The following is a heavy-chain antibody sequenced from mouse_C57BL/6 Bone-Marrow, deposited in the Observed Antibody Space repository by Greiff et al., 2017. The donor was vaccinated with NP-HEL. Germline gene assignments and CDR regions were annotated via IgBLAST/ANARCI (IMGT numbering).Heavy chain of an antibody. J-gene: IGHJ3*01. CDR1: GYTFTSYG. CDR2: IYPRSGNT. D-gene: IGHD3-2*02. V-gene: IGHV1-81*01. CDR3: ARYRQLRLRNWFAY. Sequence: VQLQQSGAELARPGASVKLSCKASGYTFTSYGISWVKQRTGQGLEWIGEIYPRSGNTYYNEKFKGKATLTADKSSSTAYMELRSLTSEDSAVYFCARYRQLRLRNWFAYWGQGTLGTVSA.